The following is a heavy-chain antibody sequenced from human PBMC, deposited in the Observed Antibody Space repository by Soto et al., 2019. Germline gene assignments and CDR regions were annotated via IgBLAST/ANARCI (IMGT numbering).Heavy chain of an antibody. Sequence: GGSLRLSCAASGFSFTSYAMSWVRQAPGKGLEWVSVISGRGGSTYYADSVKGRFTISRDNSKNTLYLQMNSLRAEDTAGYYCAKVGCSSASCPASGAFDIWGQGTMVTVSS. V-gene: IGHV3-23*01. CDR3: AKVGCSSASCPASGAFDI. D-gene: IGHD2-2*01. CDR1: GFSFTSYA. J-gene: IGHJ3*02. CDR2: ISGRGGST.